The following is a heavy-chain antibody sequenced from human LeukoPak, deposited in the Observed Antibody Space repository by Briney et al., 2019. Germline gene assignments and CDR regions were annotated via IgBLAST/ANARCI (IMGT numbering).Heavy chain of an antibody. CDR2: IYYSGST. Sequence: SETLSLTCTVSGGSISSGGYYWSWIRQHPGKGLEWIGYIYYSGSTYYNPSLKSRVTISVDTSKNQFSLKLSSVTAADTAVYYCARGLRGSSLHWGQGTLVTVSS. CDR3: ARGLRGSSLH. D-gene: IGHD2-15*01. J-gene: IGHJ4*02. CDR1: GGSISSGGYY. V-gene: IGHV4-31*03.